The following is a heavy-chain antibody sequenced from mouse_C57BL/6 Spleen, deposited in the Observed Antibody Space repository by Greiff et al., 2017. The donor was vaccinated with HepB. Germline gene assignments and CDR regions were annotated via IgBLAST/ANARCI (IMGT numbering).Heavy chain of an antibody. J-gene: IGHJ4*01. CDR2: IYPGDGDT. V-gene: IGHV1-82*01. CDR3: ASPTAHYTRDY. CDR1: GYAFSSSW. D-gene: IGHD3-2*01. Sequence: QVQLQQSGPELVKPGASVKISCKASGYAFSSSWMNWVKQRPGKGLEWIGRIYPGDGDTNYNGKFKGKATRTADKSSSTAYMQLSSLTSEDSAVYFGASPTAHYTRDYWGQGTSVTVSS.